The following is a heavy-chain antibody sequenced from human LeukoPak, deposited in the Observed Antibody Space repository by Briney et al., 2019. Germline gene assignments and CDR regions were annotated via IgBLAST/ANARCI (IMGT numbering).Heavy chain of an antibody. CDR2: MNPNSGNT. CDR1: VYTYTSYD. Sequence: ASVKVSCKASVYTYTSYDINWVRQATGQGLEWMGWMNPNSGNTGYAQKFQGRVTITRNTSISTAYMELSSLRSEDTAVYYCARANHESGYYSDAFDIWGQGTMVTVSS. CDR3: ARANHESGYYSDAFDI. D-gene: IGHD3-22*01. J-gene: IGHJ3*02. V-gene: IGHV1-8*03.